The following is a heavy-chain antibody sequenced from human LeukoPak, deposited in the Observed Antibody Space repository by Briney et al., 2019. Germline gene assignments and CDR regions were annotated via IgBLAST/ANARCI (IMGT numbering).Heavy chain of an antibody. J-gene: IGHJ4*02. CDR2: MNPNSGNT. V-gene: IGHV1-8*01. CDR3: ARSSLIAVAGDTGD. CDR1: GYTFTSYD. Sequence: ASVKVSCKASGYTFTSYDINWVRQATGQGLEWMGWMNPNSGNTGYAQEFQGRVTMTRNTSISTAYMELSSLGSEDTAVYYCARSSLIAVAGDTGDWGQGTLVTVSS. D-gene: IGHD6-19*01.